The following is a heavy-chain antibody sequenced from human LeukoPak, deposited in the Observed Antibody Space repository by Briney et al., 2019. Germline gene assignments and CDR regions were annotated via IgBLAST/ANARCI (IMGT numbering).Heavy chain of an antibody. V-gene: IGHV4-59*01. CDR3: ARDVDYGSGSYYKDSNWFDP. J-gene: IGHJ5*02. Sequence: SSETLSLTCTVSGGSISSYYWSWLRQPPGKGLEWLGYIYYSGSTNYNPSLKSRVTISVDTSKNQFSLKLSSVTAADTAVYYCARDVDYGSGSYYKDSNWFDPWGQGTLVTVSS. D-gene: IGHD3-10*01. CDR1: GGSISSYY. CDR2: IYYSGST.